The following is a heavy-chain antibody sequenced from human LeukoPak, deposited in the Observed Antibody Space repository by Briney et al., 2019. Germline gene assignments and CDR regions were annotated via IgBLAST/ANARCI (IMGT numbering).Heavy chain of an antibody. V-gene: IGHV3-74*01. J-gene: IGHJ4*02. Sequence: SGWSLRLSCEGSGFTFSKYWLHWVRQTAGKGLVWVSRSDGSDTSYADSVKGRFTISRDNAKNTLFLQMSSLRVEDTAVYYCARVESGSCSNTRCRSIDFWGQGTLVTVSS. CDR3: ARVESGSCSNTRCRSIDF. D-gene: IGHD2-2*01. CDR1: GFTFSKYW. CDR2: SDGSDT.